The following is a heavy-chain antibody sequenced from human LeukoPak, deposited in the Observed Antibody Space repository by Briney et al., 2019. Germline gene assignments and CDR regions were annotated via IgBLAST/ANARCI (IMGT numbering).Heavy chain of an antibody. J-gene: IGHJ4*02. V-gene: IGHV3-23*01. CDR2: ISGSGAST. CDR3: AKETGILTGYPFDS. D-gene: IGHD3-9*01. CDR1: GFTVSSNY. Sequence: GGSLRLSCAASGFTVSSNYMSWVRQAPGMGLEWVSDISGSGASTYYADSVQGRFTISRDNSKNTLYLQMNSLRAEDTAVYYCAKETGILTGYPFDSWGPGTLVTVSS.